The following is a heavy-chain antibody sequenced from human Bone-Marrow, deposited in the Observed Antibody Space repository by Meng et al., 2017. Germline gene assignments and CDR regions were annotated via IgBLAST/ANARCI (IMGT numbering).Heavy chain of an antibody. D-gene: IGHD3-22*01. Sequence: KVSCQGSVYSFTSYWICWVRQMPGKGLEWMGIIYPGDSDTRYIPSSQGQVTISADKSISTAYLQRSTLKALDTAMDYCARLPGRGYYDSSGYYPHPLAVPYWYCDLWGRGTLVTVSS. V-gene: IGHV5-51*01. CDR3: ARLPGRGYYDSSGYYPHPLAVPYWYCDL. CDR1: VYSFTSYW. J-gene: IGHJ2*01. CDR2: IYPGDSDT.